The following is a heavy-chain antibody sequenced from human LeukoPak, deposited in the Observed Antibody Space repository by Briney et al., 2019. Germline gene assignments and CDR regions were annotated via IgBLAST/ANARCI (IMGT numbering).Heavy chain of an antibody. Sequence: GGSLRLSCAAAGFTSSSYARHWVRQAPGKGLEWGAVISYDGSNKYYADSVKGRFTISRDNSKNTLYLQMNSLRAEDTAVYYCARDYMVRGVSGMDVWGKGTTVTVSS. CDR2: ISYDGSNK. CDR3: ARDYMVRGVSGMDV. J-gene: IGHJ6*04. CDR1: GFTSSSYA. D-gene: IGHD3-10*01. V-gene: IGHV3-30*04.